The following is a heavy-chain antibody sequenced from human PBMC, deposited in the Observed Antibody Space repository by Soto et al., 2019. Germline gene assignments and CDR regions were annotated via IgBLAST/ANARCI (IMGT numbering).Heavy chain of an antibody. D-gene: IGHD3-22*01. CDR3: ARDRGYYDSSGPDAFDI. CDR1: GYTFTSYY. Sequence: ASVKVSCKASGYTFTSYYVHWVRQAPGQGLEWMGIINPSGGSTSYAQKFQGRVTMTRDTSTSTVYMELSSLRSEDTAVYYCARDRGYYDSSGPDAFDIWGQGTMVTVSS. CDR2: INPSGGST. J-gene: IGHJ3*02. V-gene: IGHV1-46*01.